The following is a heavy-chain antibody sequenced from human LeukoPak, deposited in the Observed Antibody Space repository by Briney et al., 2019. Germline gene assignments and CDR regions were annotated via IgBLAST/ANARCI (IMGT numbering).Heavy chain of an antibody. CDR1: GGSISSYY. Sequence: SETLSLTCTVSGGSISSYYWSWIRQPPGKGLEWIGYIYYSGSTNYNPSLKSRVTISVDTSKNQFSLKLSSVTAADTAVYYCAREGGGSSSWSYYLDYWGQGTLVTVSS. D-gene: IGHD6-13*01. CDR2: IYYSGST. V-gene: IGHV4-59*12. J-gene: IGHJ4*02. CDR3: AREGGGSSSWSYYLDY.